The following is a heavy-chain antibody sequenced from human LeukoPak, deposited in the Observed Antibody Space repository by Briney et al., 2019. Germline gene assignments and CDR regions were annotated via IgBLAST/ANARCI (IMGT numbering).Heavy chain of an antibody. CDR2: ISYDGSNK. V-gene: IGHV3-30*18. CDR1: GFTFSTYG. D-gene: IGHD2-2*01. Sequence: HSGRSLRLSCAASGFTFSTYGMHWVRQAPGKGLEWVAVISYDGSNKYYADCVKRRYPISRDNSKNTLYLQMNCLRAEDTAVYYCAKEMHLTSCCYAKSLFDYWGQGTLVTVSS. CDR3: AKEMHLTSCCYAKSLFDY. J-gene: IGHJ4*02.